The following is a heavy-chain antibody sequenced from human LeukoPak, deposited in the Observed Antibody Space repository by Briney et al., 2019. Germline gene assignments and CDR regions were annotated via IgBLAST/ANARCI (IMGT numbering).Heavy chain of an antibody. CDR2: ISSDGNDK. D-gene: IGHD5-12*01. CDR1: GVPFSNYG. V-gene: IGHV3-30*03. Sequence: GESLRLSCAVSGVPFSNYGMHWVPQALGKGLEWVSLISSDGNDKLHGDSVKGRFTISRDDSKNTLYLEMNSVRPEDTAVYYCTTKVIRGSSGDDFDDWGQGTLVAVSS. J-gene: IGHJ4*02. CDR3: TTKVIRGSSGDDFDD.